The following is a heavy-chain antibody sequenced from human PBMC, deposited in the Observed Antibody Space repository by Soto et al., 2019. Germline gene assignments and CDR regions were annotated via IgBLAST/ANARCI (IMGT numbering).Heavy chain of an antibody. J-gene: IGHJ5*02. CDR3: ARDQYCSGGSCRKNWFDP. D-gene: IGHD2-15*01. CDR2: IYDDGSA. V-gene: IGHV4-59*01. Sequence: KTSETLSLTCTVSGGSISSSYWSWIRQPPGKGLEWLAYIYDDGSANYNPSLKSRATISLDMSKNQFSLKLTSVTAADTAVYYCARDQYCSGGSCRKNWFDPWGQGTLVTVSS. CDR1: GGSISSSY.